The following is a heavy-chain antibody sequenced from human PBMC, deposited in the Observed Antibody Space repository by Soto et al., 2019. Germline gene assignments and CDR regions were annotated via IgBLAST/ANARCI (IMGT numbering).Heavy chain of an antibody. V-gene: IGHV1-18*01. CDR3: ASGKYYYDSSGYYYAPADY. D-gene: IGHD3-22*01. J-gene: IGHJ4*02. CDR2: ISAYNGST. Sequence: ASVKVSCKASGYTFTSYGISWVRQAPGQGLEWMGWISAYNGSTNYAQKLQGRVTMTTDTSTSTAYMELRSLRSDDTAVYYCASGKYYYDSSGYYYAPADYWGQGTLVTVSS. CDR1: GYTFTSYG.